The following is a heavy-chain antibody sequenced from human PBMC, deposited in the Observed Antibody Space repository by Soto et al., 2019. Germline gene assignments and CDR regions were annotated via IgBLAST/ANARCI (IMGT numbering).Heavy chain of an antibody. Sequence: ASVKVPCKASGYSFTGYYMHWVRQAPGQGLEWMGWINPNSGGTNYAQKFQGRVTMTRDTSISTAYMELSRLRSDDTAVYYCARTMVRGVIWWFDPWGQGTLVTVSS. CDR3: ARTMVRGVIWWFDP. CDR2: INPNSGGT. J-gene: IGHJ5*02. V-gene: IGHV1-2*02. CDR1: GYSFTGYY. D-gene: IGHD3-10*01.